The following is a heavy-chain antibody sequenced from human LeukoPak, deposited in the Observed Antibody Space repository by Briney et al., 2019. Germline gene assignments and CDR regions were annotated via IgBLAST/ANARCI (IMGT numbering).Heavy chain of an antibody. CDR2: ISGSGGST. J-gene: IGHJ4*02. CDR1: GFTFSSYA. V-gene: IGHV3-23*01. CDR3: AKDPTLWFREEADY. Sequence: PGGSLRLSCAASGFTFSSYAMSWVRQAPGKGLEWVSAISGSGGSTYYADSVKGRFTISRDNSKNTLYLQMNSLRAEDTAVYYCAKDPTLWFREEADYWGQGTLVTVSS. D-gene: IGHD3-10*01.